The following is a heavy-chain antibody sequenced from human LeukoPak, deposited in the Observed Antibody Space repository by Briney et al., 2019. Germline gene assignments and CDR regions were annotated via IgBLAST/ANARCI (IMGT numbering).Heavy chain of an antibody. D-gene: IGHD6-25*01. CDR2: IYNSGST. J-gene: IGHJ4*02. V-gene: IGHV4-39*01. Sequence: ETLSLTCTVSGGSVSSSSYYWGWIRQPPGKGLEWVGCIYNSGSTYYDPSLKSRVTISVDTSKNQVSLKVNSVTAADTAVYYCARRGSSGRSFDYWGQGTLVIVSS. CDR1: GGSVSSSSYY. CDR3: ARRGSSGRSFDY.